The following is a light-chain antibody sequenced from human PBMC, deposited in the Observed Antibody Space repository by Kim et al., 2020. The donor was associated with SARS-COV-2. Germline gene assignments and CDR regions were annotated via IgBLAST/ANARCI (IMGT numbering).Light chain of an antibody. V-gene: IGLV2-14*02. CDR3: SSYTTTSTLV. J-gene: IGLJ1*01. CDR2: DVS. Sequence: QSALTQPASVSGSPGQSLTISCTGTSSDIGSYNLVSWYQQHPGRAPKFMIYDVSKRPSGVSNRFSGSKSGNTASLTISGLQAEDEADYYCSSYTTTSTLVFGTGTKVTVL. CDR1: SSDIGSYNL.